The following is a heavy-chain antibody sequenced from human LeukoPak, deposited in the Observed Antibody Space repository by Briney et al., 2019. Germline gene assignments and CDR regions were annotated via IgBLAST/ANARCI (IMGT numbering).Heavy chain of an antibody. J-gene: IGHJ6*02. D-gene: IGHD4-17*01. CDR3: AAVGYGDYVTYYGMDV. CDR2: IVVGGGNT. Sequence: SVKVSCKASGFTFTSSAMQWVRQARGQRLEWIGWIVVGGGNTNYAQKFQERVTITRDMSTSTAYMELSSLRSEDTAVYYCAAVGYGDYVTYYGMDVWGQGTTVTVSS. V-gene: IGHV1-58*02. CDR1: GFTFTSSA.